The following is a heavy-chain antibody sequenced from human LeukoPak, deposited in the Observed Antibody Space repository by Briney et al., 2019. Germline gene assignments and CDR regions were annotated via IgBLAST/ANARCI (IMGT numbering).Heavy chain of an antibody. CDR3: ARDYAIATSRIVVVPAAVSP. CDR1: GGSFSGYY. D-gene: IGHD2-2*01. V-gene: IGHV4-34*01. J-gene: IGHJ4*02. Sequence: SETLSLTCAVYGGSFSGYYWSWIRQPPGKGLEWIGEINHSGSTNYNPSLKSRVTISVDTSKNQFSLKLSSVTAADTAVYYCARDYAIATSRIVVVPAAVSPWGQGTLVTVSS. CDR2: INHSGST.